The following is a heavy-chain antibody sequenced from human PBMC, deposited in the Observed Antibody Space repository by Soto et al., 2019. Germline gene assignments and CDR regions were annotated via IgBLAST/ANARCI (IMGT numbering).Heavy chain of an antibody. J-gene: IGHJ6*02. Sequence: GASVKVSCKASGGTFSSYAISWVRQAPGQGLEWMGGIIPIFGTANYAQKFQGRVTITADESTSTAYMELSSLRSEDTAVYSCALLGGGSNVYYYYGMDVWGQGTTVTVSS. CDR3: ALLGGGSNVYYYYGMDV. D-gene: IGHD4-4*01. CDR1: GGTFSSYA. V-gene: IGHV1-69*13. CDR2: IIPIFGTA.